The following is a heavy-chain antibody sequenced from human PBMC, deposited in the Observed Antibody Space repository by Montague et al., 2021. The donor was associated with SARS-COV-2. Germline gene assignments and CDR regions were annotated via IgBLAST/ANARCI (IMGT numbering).Heavy chain of an antibody. D-gene: IGHD1-1*01. CDR3: ARGAPGY. Sequence: SETLSLTCAVYGGSFSDYHWTWIRQSPGGGAEWIGQINYGGSTKYNPSLRSRVTISIDTSKNQFSLKLTSVTAADTAVYYCARGAPGYWGQGTLVTVSS. J-gene: IGHJ4*02. V-gene: IGHV4-34*01. CDR2: INYGGST. CDR1: GGSFSDYH.